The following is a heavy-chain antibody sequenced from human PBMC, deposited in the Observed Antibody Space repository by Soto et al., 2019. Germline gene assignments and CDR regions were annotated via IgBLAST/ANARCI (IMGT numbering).Heavy chain of an antibody. V-gene: IGHV4-59*01. J-gene: IGHJ5*02. Sequence: SETMSLTCTVSLGSISSYYWSWIRQPPGKGLEWIGYITFSGTTNYNPSLKSRVTMSVDTSTNQLSLRLTSVNAADTAMYYCAGQPSGSSIWRDPWGPGTRGTVYS. D-gene: IGHD5-12*01. CDR1: LGSISSYY. CDR2: ITFSGTT. CDR3: AGQPSGSSIWRDP.